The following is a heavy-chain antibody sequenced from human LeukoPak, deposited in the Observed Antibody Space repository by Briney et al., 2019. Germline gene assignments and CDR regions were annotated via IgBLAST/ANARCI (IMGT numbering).Heavy chain of an antibody. Sequence: SETLSLTCTVSGGSISSSSYYWGWIRQPPGKGLEWIGSIYYSGSTYYNPSLKSRVTISVDTSKNQFSLKLSPVTAADTAVYYCARSVSYSSSWPQDYWGQGTLVTVSS. D-gene: IGHD6-13*01. CDR2: IYYSGST. CDR3: ARSVSYSSSWPQDY. CDR1: GGSISSSSYY. V-gene: IGHV4-39*07. J-gene: IGHJ4*02.